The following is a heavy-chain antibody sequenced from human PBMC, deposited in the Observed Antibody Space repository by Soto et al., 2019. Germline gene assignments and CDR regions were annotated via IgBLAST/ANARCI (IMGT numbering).Heavy chain of an antibody. D-gene: IGHD3-3*01. Sequence: PGGSLRLSCAASGFTFSSYWMHWVRQAPGKGLVWVSRINSDGSSTSYADSVKGRFTISRDNAKNTLYLQMNSLRAEDTAVYYCARVIGGNYDFWSTLSYCYGMDVWGQGTTVTVSS. V-gene: IGHV3-74*01. CDR3: ARVIGGNYDFWSTLSYCYGMDV. CDR2: INSDGSST. J-gene: IGHJ6*02. CDR1: GFTFSSYW.